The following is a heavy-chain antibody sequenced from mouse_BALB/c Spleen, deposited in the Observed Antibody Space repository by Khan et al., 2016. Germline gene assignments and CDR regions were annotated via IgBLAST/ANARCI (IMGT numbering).Heavy chain of an antibody. J-gene: IGHJ4*01. D-gene: IGHD2-1*01. V-gene: IGHV1S137*01. Sequence: QVQLQQSGAELVRPGVSVKISCKGSGYTFTDYAMHWVKQSHAKSLEWIGVISTSYGDTAYNQKFKDKATMTVDKSSSTAYMELARLTSEDSAIYYCAREGLNYDYAMDYWGQGTSVTVSS. CDR1: GYTFTDYA. CDR2: ISTSYGDT. CDR3: AREGLNYDYAMDY.